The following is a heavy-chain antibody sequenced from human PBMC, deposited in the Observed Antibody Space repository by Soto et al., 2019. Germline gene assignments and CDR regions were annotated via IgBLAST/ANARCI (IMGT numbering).Heavy chain of an antibody. D-gene: IGHD3-22*01. J-gene: IGHJ4*02. CDR3: ARLGAYYQALDS. CDR2: TYYAGST. CDR1: DGSLSPNY. Sequence: SETLSLTCTVSDGSLSPNYWSWILQSPGKGLEWIGYTYYAGSTTYNPSLKSRITISLDTSQNEVSLKLSSVTAADTAVYYCARLGAYYQALDSWGRGTLVTVS. V-gene: IGHV4-59*08.